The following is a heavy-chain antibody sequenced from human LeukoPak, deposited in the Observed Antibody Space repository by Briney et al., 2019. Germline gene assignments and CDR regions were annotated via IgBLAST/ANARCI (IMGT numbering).Heavy chain of an antibody. CDR1: GFTVRSNY. V-gene: IGHV3-53*01. Sequence: GGSLRLSCAASGFTVRSNYMSWVRRAPGKGLEWVSVIYSAGATYYSASVEGRFTISRDNSKNTLYLQMYSLRAEDTAVYYCARGSDYDRSGYFYIMESWGQGTLVTVSS. CDR2: IYSAGAT. D-gene: IGHD3-22*01. J-gene: IGHJ4*02. CDR3: ARGSDYDRSGYFYIMES.